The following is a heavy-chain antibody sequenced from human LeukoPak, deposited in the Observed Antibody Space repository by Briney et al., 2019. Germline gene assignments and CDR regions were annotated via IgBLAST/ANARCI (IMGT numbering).Heavy chain of an antibody. J-gene: IGHJ6*03. CDR3: ERGYGDYVYYYYYYMDV. CDR1: GVSISSYY. D-gene: IGHD4-17*01. V-gene: IGHV4-59*01. CDR2: IYYSGST. Sequence: PSETLSLTCTVSGVSISSYYGSWIRQPPGEGLEWMGYIYYSGSTNYNPSLKSRVTISVDTSKNQFSLKLSSVTAADTAVYYCERGYGDYVYYYYYYMDVWGKGTTVTVSS.